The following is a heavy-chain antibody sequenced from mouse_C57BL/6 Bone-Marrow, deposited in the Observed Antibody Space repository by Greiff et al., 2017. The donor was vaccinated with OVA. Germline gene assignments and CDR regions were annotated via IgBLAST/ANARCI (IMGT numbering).Heavy chain of an antibody. D-gene: IGHD1-1*01. J-gene: IGHJ2*01. CDR1: GFTFSDYY. CDR2: ISNGGGST. CDR3: ARQTVVAIDY. V-gene: IGHV5-12*01. Sequence: EVKLVESGGGLVQPGGSLKLSCAASGFTFSDYYMYWVRQTPEKRLEWVAYISNGGGSTYYPDTVKGRFTISRDNAKNTLYLQMSRLKSEDTAMYYCARQTVVAIDYWGQGTTLTVSS.